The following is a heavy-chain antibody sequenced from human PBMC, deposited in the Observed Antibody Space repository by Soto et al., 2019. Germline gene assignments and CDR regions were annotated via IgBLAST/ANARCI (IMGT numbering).Heavy chain of an antibody. CDR2: IRSKANNYVT. CDR3: TVVGDATDGFHD. Sequence: PGGSLRFSCTASGFTFNVSAIHWVRQAPGKGLEWAGRIRSKANNYVTGYVASAKGRFTISRDDSKQTAFLQMNSMRGDDTAVYYCTVVGDATDGFHDWGKG. D-gene: IGHD1-26*01. J-gene: IGHJ4*02. V-gene: IGHV3-73*01. CDR1: GFTFNVSA.